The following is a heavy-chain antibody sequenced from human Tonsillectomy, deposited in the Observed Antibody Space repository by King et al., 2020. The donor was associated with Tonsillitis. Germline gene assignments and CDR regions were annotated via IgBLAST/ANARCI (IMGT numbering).Heavy chain of an antibody. V-gene: IGHV5-51*01. D-gene: IGHD3-22*01. J-gene: IGHJ4*02. Sequence: VRQMPGKGLEWMGIIYPGDSDTRYSPSFQGQVTISADKSISTAYLQWSSLKASDTVMYYCARHGYYVSSGSDYWGQGTLVTVS. CDR2: IYPGDSDT. CDR3: ARHGYYVSSGSDY.